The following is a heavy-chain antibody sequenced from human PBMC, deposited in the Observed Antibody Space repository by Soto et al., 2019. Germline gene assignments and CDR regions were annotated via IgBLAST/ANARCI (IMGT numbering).Heavy chain of an antibody. V-gene: IGHV4-31*03. CDR3: ARDQPMVRGVIITGPYGMDV. D-gene: IGHD3-10*01. J-gene: IGHJ6*02. Sequence: QVQLQESGPGLVKPSQTLSLTCTVSGGSISSGGYYWSWIRQHPGKGLEWIGYIYYSGSTYYNPSLKSRVTISVDMSKNQFSLKLSSVTAADTAVFYCARDQPMVRGVIITGPYGMDVWGQGTTVTVSS. CDR1: GGSISSGGYY. CDR2: IYYSGST.